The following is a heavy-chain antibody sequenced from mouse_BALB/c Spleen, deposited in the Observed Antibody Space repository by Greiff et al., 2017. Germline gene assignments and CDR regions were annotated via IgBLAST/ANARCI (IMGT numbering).Heavy chain of an antibody. D-gene: IGHD2-4*01. Sequence: DVHLVESGPGLVKPSQSLSLTCTVTGYSITSDYAWNWIRQFPGNKLEWMGYISYSGSTSYNPSLKSRISITRDTSKNQFFLQLNSVTTEDTATYYCARRENDYDGFAYWGQGTLVTVSA. V-gene: IGHV3-2*02. CDR2: ISYSGST. CDR1: GYSITSDYA. J-gene: IGHJ3*01. CDR3: ARRENDYDGFAY.